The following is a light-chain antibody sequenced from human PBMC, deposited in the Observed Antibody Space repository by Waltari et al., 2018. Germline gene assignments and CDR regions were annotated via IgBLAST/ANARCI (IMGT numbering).Light chain of an antibody. CDR1: EGIRNF. CDR2: AAS. Sequence: DIQMTQSPSSLSASVGDRVTITCRASEGIRNFLGWFQQKPGKATTSLIYAASSLQGGVPSRFSGSGSGTDFTLTIISLQPEDSATYYCRQYKSYPVTFGQGTRLEIK. CDR3: RQYKSYPVT. V-gene: IGKV1-16*01. J-gene: IGKJ5*01.